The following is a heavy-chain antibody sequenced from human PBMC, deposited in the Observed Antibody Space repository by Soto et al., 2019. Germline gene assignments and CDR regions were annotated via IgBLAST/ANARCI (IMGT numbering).Heavy chain of an antibody. CDR1: GYSFTTYW. V-gene: IGHV5-51*01. J-gene: IGHJ4*02. CDR2: IYPLDSDT. Sequence: GESLKISCKASGYSFTTYWIGWVRQMPGKGLEWMGIIYPLDSDTKYSPSFQGRVTISADRSISTTYLQWSSLQASDTAIYYCARDPGLAANGIYFDYWGQGTLVTVSS. CDR3: ARDPGLAANGIYFDY. D-gene: IGHD6-13*01.